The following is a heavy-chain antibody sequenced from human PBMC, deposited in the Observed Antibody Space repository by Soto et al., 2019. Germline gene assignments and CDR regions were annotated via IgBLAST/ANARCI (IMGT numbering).Heavy chain of an antibody. Sequence: GASVKVSCKASGYTFTSYGISWVRQAPGQGLEWMGWISAYNGNTNYAQKLQGRVTMTTDTSTSTAYMGLRSLRSDDTAVYYCARDVLGIAAAGYFDYWGQGTLVTVSS. D-gene: IGHD6-13*01. CDR3: ARDVLGIAAAGYFDY. CDR2: ISAYNGNT. J-gene: IGHJ4*02. V-gene: IGHV1-18*01. CDR1: GYTFTSYG.